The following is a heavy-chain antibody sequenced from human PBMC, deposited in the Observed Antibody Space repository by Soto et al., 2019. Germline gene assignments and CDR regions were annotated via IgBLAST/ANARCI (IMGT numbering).Heavy chain of an antibody. CDR3: AGSIVRGVSELNWFDP. J-gene: IGHJ5*02. CDR1: GYSISSGYY. Sequence: TLSLTCAVSGYSISSGYYWGWIRQYPGKGLEWIGSIYHSGSTYYNPSLKSRVIISVDTSKTQFSLKLSSVTAADTAVYYCAGSIVRGVSELNWFDPWGQGTLVTVS. D-gene: IGHD3-10*01. V-gene: IGHV4-38-2*01. CDR2: IYHSGST.